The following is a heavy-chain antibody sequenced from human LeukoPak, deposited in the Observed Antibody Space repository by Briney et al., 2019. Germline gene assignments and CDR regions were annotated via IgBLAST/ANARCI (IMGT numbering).Heavy chain of an antibody. Sequence: GGPLRLSCAASGFTFSSYGMHWVRQAPGKGLEWVAFIRYDGSNKYYADSVKGRFTISRDNSKNTLYLQMNSLRAEDTAVYYCAKRPSLLYYYYMDVWGKGTTVTVSS. J-gene: IGHJ6*03. CDR1: GFTFSSYG. V-gene: IGHV3-30*02. CDR3: AKRPSLLYYYYMDV. CDR2: IRYDGSNK. D-gene: IGHD1-26*01.